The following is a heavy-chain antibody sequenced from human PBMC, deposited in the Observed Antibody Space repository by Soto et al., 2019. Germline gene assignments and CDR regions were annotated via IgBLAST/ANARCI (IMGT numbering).Heavy chain of an antibody. CDR2: ISAYNGNT. V-gene: IGHV1-18*01. D-gene: IGHD3-3*01. CDR1: GYTFTSYG. J-gene: IGHJ4*02. Sequence: ASVKVSCTASGYTFTSYGISWVRQAPGQGLEWMGWISAYNGNTNYAQKLQGRVTMTTDTSTSTAYMELRSLRSDDTAVYYCARGLRRVTIFGVVIGDFDYWGQGTLVTVSS. CDR3: ARGLRRVTIFGVVIGDFDY.